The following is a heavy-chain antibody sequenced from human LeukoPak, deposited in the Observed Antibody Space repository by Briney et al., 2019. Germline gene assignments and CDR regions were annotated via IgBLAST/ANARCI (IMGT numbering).Heavy chain of an antibody. CDR1: GFTFTSYA. V-gene: IGHV3-7*03. Sequence: QPGGSLRLSCAASGFTFTSYAMSWVRQAPGKGLEWVANMNEDGRTKQYTDSVKGRFTISRDNAKNSLYLLMNSLRAEDTAVYYCTREYSSGWYDYWGQGTLVTVSS. J-gene: IGHJ4*02. D-gene: IGHD6-19*01. CDR3: TREYSSGWYDY. CDR2: MNEDGRTK.